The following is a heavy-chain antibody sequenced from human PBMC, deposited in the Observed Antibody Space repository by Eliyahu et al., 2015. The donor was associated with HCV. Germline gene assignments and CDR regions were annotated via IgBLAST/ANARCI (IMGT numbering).Heavy chain of an antibody. CDR3: AKESGSYFKPSFDY. J-gene: IGHJ4*02. Sequence: EVQLLESGGGLVQPGGSLRLSCXASGXXFSSYAMSWVRQAPGKGLEWASVISGSGGSTYYADSVKGRFTISRDNSKNTLDLQMNSLRAEDTAVYYCAKESGSYFKPSFDYWGQGTLVTVSS. D-gene: IGHD1-26*01. CDR1: GXXFSSYA. CDR2: ISGSGGST. V-gene: IGHV3-23*01.